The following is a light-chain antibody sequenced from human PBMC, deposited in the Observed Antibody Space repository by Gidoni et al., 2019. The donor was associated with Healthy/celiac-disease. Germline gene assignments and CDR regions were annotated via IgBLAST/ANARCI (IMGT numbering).Light chain of an antibody. V-gene: IGKV1-39*01. CDR1: QSISSY. Sequence: DIQMTQSPSPLSASVGDRVTITCRASQSISSYLNWYQQKPGKAPKLLIYAASSLQSGVPSRFSGSGSGTDFTLTISSLQPEDFATYYCQQSYSTPITFGQGTQLEIK. CDR2: AAS. J-gene: IGKJ5*01. CDR3: QQSYSTPIT.